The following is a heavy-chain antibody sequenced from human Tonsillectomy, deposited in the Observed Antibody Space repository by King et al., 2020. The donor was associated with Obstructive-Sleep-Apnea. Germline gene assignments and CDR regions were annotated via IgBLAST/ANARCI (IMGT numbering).Heavy chain of an antibody. CDR3: ARDPTYYYDSSGYYTSRGYFDY. Sequence: QLQESGPGLVKPSETLSLTCTVSGGSISSYYWSWIRQPPGKGLEWIGYIYYSGSTNYNPSLKSRVTISVDTSKTQFSLKLSSVTAADTAVYYCARDPTYYYDSSGYYTSRGYFDYWGQGTLVTVSS. CDR1: GGSISSYY. CDR2: IYYSGST. D-gene: IGHD3-22*01. J-gene: IGHJ4*02. V-gene: IGHV4-59*01.